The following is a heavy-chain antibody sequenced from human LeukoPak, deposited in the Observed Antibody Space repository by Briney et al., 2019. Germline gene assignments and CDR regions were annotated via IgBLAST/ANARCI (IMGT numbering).Heavy chain of an antibody. J-gene: IGHJ6*02. CDR3: ANLQYSGYDWALMGDV. CDR2: ISGSGGST. D-gene: IGHD5-12*01. Sequence: PGGSLRPSCAASGFTFSSHTMSWVRQAPGKGLEWVSAISGSGGSTYYADSVKGRFTISRDNSKNTLYLQMNSLRAEDTAVYYCANLQYSGYDWALMGDVWGQGTTVTVSS. CDR1: GFTFSSHT. V-gene: IGHV3-23*01.